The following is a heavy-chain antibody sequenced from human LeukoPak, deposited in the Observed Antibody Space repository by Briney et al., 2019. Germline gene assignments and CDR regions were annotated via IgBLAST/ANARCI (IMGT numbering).Heavy chain of an antibody. D-gene: IGHD3-9*01. Sequence: SETLSLTCTVAGASISSSSYYWGWIRQPPGKGLEWIGRIYYSGSTYYNPSLKSRVTISVDTSKNQFSLKLSSVTAADTAVYYCTRPYDILTGYPGAFDIWGQGTMVTVSS. CDR2: IYYSGST. V-gene: IGHV4-39*01. CDR1: GASISSSSYY. J-gene: IGHJ3*02. CDR3: TRPYDILTGYPGAFDI.